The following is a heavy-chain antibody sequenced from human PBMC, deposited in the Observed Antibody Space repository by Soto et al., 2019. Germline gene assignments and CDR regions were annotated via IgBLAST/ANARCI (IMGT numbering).Heavy chain of an antibody. CDR3: ASAAYDIPDTCYYYCCMDV. D-gene: IGHD3-9*01. V-gene: IGHV1-18*04. Sequence: ASVKVSCKASGYTFTRYGISWVGQAPGQGLEWMGWISAYNGNTNYAQKLQGRVTMTTDKSTSTAYMELMSPRSDDTAVYYCASAAYDIPDTCYYYCCMDVWGQGTMVTVSS. CDR2: ISAYNGNT. J-gene: IGHJ6*02. CDR1: GYTFTRYG.